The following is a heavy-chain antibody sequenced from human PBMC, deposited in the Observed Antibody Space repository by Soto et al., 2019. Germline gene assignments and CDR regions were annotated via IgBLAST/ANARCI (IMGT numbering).Heavy chain of an antibody. CDR1: GYTFTSYA. V-gene: IGHV1-3*01. Sequence: QVQLVQSGAEVKKPGASVKVSCKASGYTFTSYAMHWVRQAPGQRLEWLGWINAGNGNTKYSQKFQGRVTITRDTSERTAYMDLSSLRSEATAVYYCARQRREYSSSSYGYWGQGTLVTVSS. CDR2: INAGNGNT. J-gene: IGHJ4*02. D-gene: IGHD6-6*01. CDR3: ARQRREYSSSSYGY.